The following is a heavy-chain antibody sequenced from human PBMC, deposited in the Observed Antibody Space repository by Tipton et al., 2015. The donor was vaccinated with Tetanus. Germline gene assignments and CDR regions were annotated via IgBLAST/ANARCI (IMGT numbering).Heavy chain of an antibody. CDR1: GGSIRSGGYY. CDR3: ARRSVSARFDD. CDR2: IYYTGNT. J-gene: IGHJ4*02. D-gene: IGHD6-6*01. Sequence: TLSLTCTVSGGSIRSGGYYWSWIRQHSGKGLEWIGYIYYTGNTYYNPSLKSRVTISVDTSKNQFSLKLSSVTAADTAVYYCARRSVSARFDDWGQGAQVTVSS. V-gene: IGHV4-31*03.